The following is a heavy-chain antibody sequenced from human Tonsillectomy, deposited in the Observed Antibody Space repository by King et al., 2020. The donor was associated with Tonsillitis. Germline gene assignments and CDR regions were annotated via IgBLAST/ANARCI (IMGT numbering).Heavy chain of an antibody. CDR1: GGSISTFY. D-gene: IGHD4-17*01. CDR3: ARASLEGGDAGCVHYGMDV. V-gene: IGHV4-59*01. Sequence: VQLQESGPGLVKPSETLSLTCTVSGGSISTFYWNWIRQPPGKGLEWIGHIYYSGSTNYNPSLKSRATISVDTSKNQFSLKLNSVTAADTAVYYCARASLEGGDAGCVHYGMDVWGQGTTVTVSS. J-gene: IGHJ6*02. CDR2: IYYSGST.